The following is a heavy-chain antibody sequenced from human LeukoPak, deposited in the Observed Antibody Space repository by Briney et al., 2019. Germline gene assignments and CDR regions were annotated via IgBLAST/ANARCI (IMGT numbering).Heavy chain of an antibody. V-gene: IGHV4-59*01. D-gene: IGHD3-22*01. Sequence: TSETLSLTCTVSGGSISSYYWSWIRQPPGKGLEWIGYIYYSGSTNYNPSLKSRVTISVDTSKNQFSLKLSSVTAADTAVYYCARGARDSSGYYPLDYWGQGTLVTVSS. CDR1: GGSISSYY. CDR2: IYYSGST. CDR3: ARGARDSSGYYPLDY. J-gene: IGHJ4*02.